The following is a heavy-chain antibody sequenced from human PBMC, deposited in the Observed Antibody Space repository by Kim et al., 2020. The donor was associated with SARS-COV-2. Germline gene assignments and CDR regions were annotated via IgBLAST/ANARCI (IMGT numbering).Heavy chain of an antibody. D-gene: IGHD6-19*01. CDR3: ARAYSSGWYDGGENVDY. J-gene: IGHJ4*02. CDR1: GFTFSSYS. V-gene: IGHV3-21*01. Sequence: GGSLRLSCAASGFTFSSYSMNWVRQAPGKGLEWVSSISSSSSYIYYADSVKGRFTISRDNAKNSLYLQMNSLRAEDTAVYYCARAYSSGWYDGGENVDYWGQGTLVTVSS. CDR2: ISSSSSYI.